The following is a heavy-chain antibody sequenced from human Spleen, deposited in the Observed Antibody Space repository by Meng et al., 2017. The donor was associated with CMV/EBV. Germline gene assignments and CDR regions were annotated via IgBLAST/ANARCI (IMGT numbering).Heavy chain of an antibody. Sequence: AYGGTLSSNSISWVRRAPGQEFEWMGRIILLLDIVNYAQKFQGRVTITADKSTNTVYMELSSLRSDDTAVYYCARGGIAPRGSWFDPWGQGTLVTVSS. D-gene: IGHD6-6*01. CDR2: IILLLDIV. CDR1: GGTLSSNS. V-gene: IGHV1-69*02. J-gene: IGHJ5*02. CDR3: ARGGIAPRGSWFDP.